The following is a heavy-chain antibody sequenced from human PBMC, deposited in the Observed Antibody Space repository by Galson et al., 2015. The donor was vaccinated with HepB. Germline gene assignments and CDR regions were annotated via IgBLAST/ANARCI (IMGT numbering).Heavy chain of an antibody. Sequence: QSGAEVKKPGESLRISCKGSGYSFTSYWISWVRQMPGKGLEWMGRIGPSDSYTNYSPSFQGHVTISADKSISTAYLQWSSLKASDTAMYYCARHPSTIFHHTYWYFDLWGRGTLVTVSS. J-gene: IGHJ2*01. V-gene: IGHV5-10-1*01. CDR1: GYSFTSYW. CDR2: IGPSDSYT. D-gene: IGHD3-9*01. CDR3: ARHPSTIFHHTYWYFDL.